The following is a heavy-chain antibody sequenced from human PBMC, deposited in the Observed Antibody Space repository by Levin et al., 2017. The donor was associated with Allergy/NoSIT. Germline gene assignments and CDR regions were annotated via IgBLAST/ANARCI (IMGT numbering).Heavy chain of an antibody. V-gene: IGHV3-48*03. CDR1: GFTFITYE. J-gene: IGHJ4*02. D-gene: IGHD3-10*01. CDR2: ISGSGNTI. CDR3: ARAEDYYGSDPAVEF. Sequence: GGSLRLSCAASGFTFITYEMNWVRQAPGKGPEWVSYISGSGNTIYYADSVKGRFTISRDNAKNSLFLQMNSLRAEDTAVYYCARAEDYYGSDPAVEFWGQGTLVTVSS.